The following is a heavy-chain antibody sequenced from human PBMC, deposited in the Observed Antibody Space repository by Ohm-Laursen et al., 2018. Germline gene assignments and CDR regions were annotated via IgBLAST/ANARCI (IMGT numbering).Heavy chain of an antibody. Sequence: SLRLSCAASGFTLSSYAMSWVRQAPGTGLEWVLAISGSGGSTYYADSVKGRFTISRDNSKNTLYLQMNSLRAEDTAVYYCAKVKYDYGMDVWGQGTTVTVSS. J-gene: IGHJ6*02. CDR2: ISGSGGST. CDR3: AKVKYDYGMDV. V-gene: IGHV3-23*01. CDR1: GFTLSSYA.